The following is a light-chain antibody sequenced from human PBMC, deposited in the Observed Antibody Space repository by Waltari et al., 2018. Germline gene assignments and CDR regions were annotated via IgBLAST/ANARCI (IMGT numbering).Light chain of an antibody. V-gene: IGLV1-40*01. CDR3: QSYDSSLSGWG. CDR2: CTR. J-gene: IGLJ2*01. CDR1: TSNIGAGYD. Sequence: QSVLTQPPSVSGAPGQRVTISCTGSTSNIGAGYDVHWYQHLPGTAPKLLIYCTRTRPSGVPDRFSGSKSGTSASLAITGLQAEDEADYYGQSYDSSLSGWGFGGGTKLTVL.